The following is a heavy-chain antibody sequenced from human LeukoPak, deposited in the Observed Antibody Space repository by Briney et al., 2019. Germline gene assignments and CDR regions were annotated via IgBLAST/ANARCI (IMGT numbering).Heavy chain of an antibody. D-gene: IGHD6-13*01. CDR1: GFTVSSNY. CDR3: ARSIGAPYHDAFDI. J-gene: IGHJ3*02. CDR2: IYSGGST. V-gene: IGHV3-53*01. Sequence: PGGSLRLSCAASGFTVSSNYMSWVHQAPGKGLEWVSVIYSGGSTYYADSVKGRFTISRDNSKNTLYLQMNSLRAEDTAVYYCARSIGAPYHDAFDIWGQGTMVTVSS.